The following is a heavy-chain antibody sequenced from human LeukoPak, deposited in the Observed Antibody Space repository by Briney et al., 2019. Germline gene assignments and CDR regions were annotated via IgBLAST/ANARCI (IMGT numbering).Heavy chain of an antibody. J-gene: IGHJ5*02. CDR2: IYTSGSN. CDR1: GGSISSDY. V-gene: IGHV4-4*09. D-gene: IGHD6-19*01. CDR3: ARQKAGNCFDP. Sequence: PSETLSLTCTVSGGSISSDYWSWIRQPPGKGLEWIGYIYTSGSNHYNPSLKSRVTISGDTSKNQFSLKLSSVTAADTAVYYCARQKAGNCFDPWGQGTPVIVSS.